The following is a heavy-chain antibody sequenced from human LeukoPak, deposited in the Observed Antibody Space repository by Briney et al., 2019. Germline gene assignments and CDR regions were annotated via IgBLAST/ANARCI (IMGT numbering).Heavy chain of an antibody. CDR2: INGGGSHT. Sequence: PGGSLRLSCEVSGFTFNTNDMNWVRQAPGKGLEWVSAINGGGSHTYYADSVKGRFTISRDNSKNTLYLQMNSLRAEDTAVYYCARDRQLGGYYYYGMDVWGQGTTVTVSS. CDR3: ARDRQLGGYYYYGMDV. CDR1: GFTFNTND. J-gene: IGHJ6*02. D-gene: IGHD6-6*01. V-gene: IGHV3-23*01.